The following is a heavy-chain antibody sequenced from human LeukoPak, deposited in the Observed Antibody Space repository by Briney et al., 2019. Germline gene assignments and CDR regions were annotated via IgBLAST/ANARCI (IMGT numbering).Heavy chain of an antibody. CDR3: ATTREDDYFDY. Sequence: SETLSLTRTVSGGSISSYYWSWIRQPPGKGLEWIGYIYYSGSTNYNPSLKSRVTISVDTSKNQSSLKLSSVTAADTAVYYCATTREDDYFDYWGQGTLVTVSS. CDR1: GGSISSYY. CDR2: IYYSGST. J-gene: IGHJ4*02. D-gene: IGHD2-15*01. V-gene: IGHV4-59*01.